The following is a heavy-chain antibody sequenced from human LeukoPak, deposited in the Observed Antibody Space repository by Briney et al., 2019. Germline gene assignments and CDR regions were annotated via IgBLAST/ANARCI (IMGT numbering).Heavy chain of an antibody. J-gene: IGHJ4*02. CDR2: INPNSGGT. V-gene: IGHV1-2*02. CDR1: GYTFTCYY. CDR3: AREAVYSGYDGLDY. Sequence: ASVKVSCKASGYTFTCYYMHWVRQAPGQGLEWMGWINPNSGGTNYAQKIQGRVTMTRDTSISTAYMELSRLRSDDTAVYYCAREAVYSGYDGLDYWGQGTLDTVSS. D-gene: IGHD5-12*01.